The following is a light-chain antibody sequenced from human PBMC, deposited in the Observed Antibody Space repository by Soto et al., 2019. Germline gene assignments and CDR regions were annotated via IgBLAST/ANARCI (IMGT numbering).Light chain of an antibody. J-gene: IGKJ5*01. CDR1: QSISSN. V-gene: IGKV3-11*01. CDR3: QQRSNWPPIT. Sequence: EIVMTQSPATLSVSPSARGNLXSKASQSISSNLAWYQQKPGQAPRLLIYDASNRATGIPARFSGSGSGTDFTLTISSLEPEDFAVYYCQQRSNWPPITFGQGTRLEIK. CDR2: DAS.